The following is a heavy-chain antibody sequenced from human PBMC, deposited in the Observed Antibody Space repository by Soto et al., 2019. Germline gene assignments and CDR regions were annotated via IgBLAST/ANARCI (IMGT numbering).Heavy chain of an antibody. D-gene: IGHD3-10*01. Sequence: EVQLLESGGGLVQPGGSLRLSCAASGFTFSSYAMSWVRQAPGKGLEWISAVSGSGGSTYYADSVKGRFTISRDNSKDTLYLQMNNLRAEDTAVYYCAKPPDYNWNVSWGQGTLVTVSS. CDR2: VSGSGGST. CDR1: GFTFSSYA. CDR3: AKPPDYNWNVS. V-gene: IGHV3-23*01. J-gene: IGHJ5*01.